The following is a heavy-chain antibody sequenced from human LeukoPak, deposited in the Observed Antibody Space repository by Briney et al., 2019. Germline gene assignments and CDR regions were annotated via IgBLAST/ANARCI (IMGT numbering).Heavy chain of an antibody. CDR2: IYYSGST. J-gene: IGHJ4*02. CDR1: GGSISSGGYY. D-gene: IGHD3-22*01. Sequence: PSQTLSLTCTVSGGSISSGGYYWSWIRQHPGKGLEWIWYIYYSGSTYYNPSLRSRVTISVDTSKNQFSLKLSSVAAADTAVYYCARDSSGYSSLDFWGQGTLVTVSS. V-gene: IGHV4-31*03. CDR3: ARDSSGYSSLDF.